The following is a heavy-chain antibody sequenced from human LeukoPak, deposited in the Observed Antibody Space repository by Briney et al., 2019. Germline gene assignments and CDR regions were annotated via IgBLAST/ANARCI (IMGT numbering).Heavy chain of an antibody. CDR3: ARGGGGFGKNWFDP. CDR2: IWYDGSNK. V-gene: IGHV3-33*01. D-gene: IGHD2-15*01. CDR1: GFTFSSYG. Sequence: GGSLRLSCAASGFTFSSYGMHWVRQAPGKGLEWVAVIWYDGSNKYYADSVKGRFTISRDNSKNTLYLQMNSLRAEDTAVYYCARGGGGFGKNWFDPWGQGTLVTVSS. J-gene: IGHJ5*02.